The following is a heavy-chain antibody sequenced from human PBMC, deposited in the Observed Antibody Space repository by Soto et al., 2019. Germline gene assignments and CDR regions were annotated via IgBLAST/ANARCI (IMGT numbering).Heavy chain of an antibody. CDR1: RFTFGGYA. J-gene: IGHJ4*02. CDR2: ITGNAANT. CDR3: AKAARDCGGDCYSSYFDS. V-gene: IGHV3-23*01. Sequence: GSLRLSCSASRFTFGGYAMSWVRQAPGKGLEWVSGITGNAANTVYADSVKGRFTVSRDNSKNALYLQLNSLRAEDTAVYFCAKAARDCGGDCYSSYFDSWGQGALVTVSS. D-gene: IGHD2-21*02.